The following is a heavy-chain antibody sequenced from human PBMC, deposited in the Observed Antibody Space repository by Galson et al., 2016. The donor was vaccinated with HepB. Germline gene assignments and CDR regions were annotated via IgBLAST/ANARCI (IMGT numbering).Heavy chain of an antibody. V-gene: IGHV3-23*01. CDR3: AKVAIGAWYLNPVDF. J-gene: IGHJ4*02. CDR1: GFTLGNYV. D-gene: IGHD6-19*01. Sequence: SLRLSCAASGFTLGNYVMSWVRQAPGKGLECVSSISGSGGTTYYADSVQGRFTISRDNSKNTLYLQMNSLRADDTAVYYCAKVAIGAWYLNPVDFWGQGTLVTVSS. CDR2: ISGSGGTT.